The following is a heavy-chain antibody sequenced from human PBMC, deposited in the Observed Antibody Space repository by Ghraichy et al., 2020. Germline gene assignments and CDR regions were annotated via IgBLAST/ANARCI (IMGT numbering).Heavy chain of an antibody. Sequence: SETLSLTCTVSGDSISVGGYYWTWIRQPAGKGLEWIGRIYTSGTANYNPSLKSRVTLSVDTSKNHFSLQLSSVTAADTAVYYCARDWGNRGWLVQGDWFDPWGQGTLVTVSS. J-gene: IGHJ5*02. D-gene: IGHD6-19*01. V-gene: IGHV4-61*02. CDR2: IYTSGTA. CDR1: GDSISVGGYY. CDR3: ARDWGNRGWLVQGDWFDP.